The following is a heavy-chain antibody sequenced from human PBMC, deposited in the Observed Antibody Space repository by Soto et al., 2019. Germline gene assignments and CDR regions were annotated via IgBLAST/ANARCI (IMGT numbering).Heavy chain of an antibody. CDR2: IIPIFGTA. D-gene: IGHD4-4*01. CDR3: ARALLQYLYYYYGMDV. J-gene: IGHJ6*02. V-gene: IGHV1-69*13. Sequence: ASVKVSCKASGGTFSSYAISWVRQAPGQGLEWMGGIIPIFGTANYAQKFQGRVTITADESTSTAYMELSSLRSEDTAVYYCARALLQYLYYYYGMDVWGQGTTVTVSS. CDR1: GGTFSSYA.